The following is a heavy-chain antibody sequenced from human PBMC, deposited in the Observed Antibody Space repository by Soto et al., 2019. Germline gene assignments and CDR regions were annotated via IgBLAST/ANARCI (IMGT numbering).Heavy chain of an antibody. J-gene: IGHJ4*02. CDR2: IYWDDDN. CDR3: AHGSGWLFDF. CDR1: GFSFTSNAVG. Sequence: QITLKESGPTLVKPTQTLTLTCTFSGFSFTSNAVGVGWFRQPPGKALEWLALIYWDDDNHYSPSLKSRLTFTKDTSKNQVVLIMTNMDPVDTATYYCAHGSGWLFDFWGQGTLVTVSS. V-gene: IGHV2-5*02. D-gene: IGHD6-19*01.